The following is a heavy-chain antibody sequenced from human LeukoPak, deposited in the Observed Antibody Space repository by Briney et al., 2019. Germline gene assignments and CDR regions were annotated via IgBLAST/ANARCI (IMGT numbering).Heavy chain of an antibody. CDR2: ISAYNGNT. CDR3: ARDLGDKRTDAFDI. CDR1: GYTFTSYG. V-gene: IGHV1-18*01. D-gene: IGHD2-21*01. J-gene: IGHJ3*02. Sequence: ASVKVSCKASGYTFTSYGISWVRQAPGQGLEWMGWISAYNGNTNYAQKLQGRVTMTTDTSTSTAYMELRSLRSDDTAMYYCARDLGDKRTDAFDIWGQGTMVTVSS.